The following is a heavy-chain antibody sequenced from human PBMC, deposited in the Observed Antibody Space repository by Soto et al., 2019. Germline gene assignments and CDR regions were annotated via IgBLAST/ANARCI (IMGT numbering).Heavy chain of an antibody. V-gene: IGHV1-18*01. Sequence: ASVKASCKACRYTFDFYGITWVRQAPGQGLEWMGWISGFNGNTNYAADLQGRVTMTTDTSTSTAYMELRGLRSDDTAVYYCARIGVSSGHESPDFDSWGQGTLVTVSS. CDR1: RYTFDFYG. D-gene: IGHD3-16*01. CDR2: ISGFNGNT. CDR3: ARIGVSSGHESPDFDS. J-gene: IGHJ4*02.